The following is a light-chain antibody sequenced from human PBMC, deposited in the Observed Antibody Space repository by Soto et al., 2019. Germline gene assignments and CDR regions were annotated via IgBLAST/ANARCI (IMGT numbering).Light chain of an antibody. CDR1: QSVGTW. V-gene: IGKV1-5*01. Sequence: DIQMTQSPSTLSASVGGRVTITFLASQSVGTWVAWYQQKPGKAPKLLIYGASNLESGVPSRFSGSGSGTEFTLAISSLQPDDFATYYCQQYNTYSLPFGGGTKVDIK. J-gene: IGKJ4*01. CDR3: QQYNTYSLP. CDR2: GAS.